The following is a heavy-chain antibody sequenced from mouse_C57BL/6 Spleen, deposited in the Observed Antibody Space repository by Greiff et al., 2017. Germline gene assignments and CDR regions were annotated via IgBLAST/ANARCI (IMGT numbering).Heavy chain of an antibody. CDR2: IRNKANGYTT. CDR1: GFTFTDYY. Sequence: EVQLVESGGGLVQPGGSLSLSCAASGFTFTDYYMSWVRQPPGKALEWLGFIRNKANGYTTEYSASVKGRFTISRDNSQSILYLQMNALGAEDSATYYCARYKGYLDYWGQGTTLTVSS. CDR3: ARYKGYLDY. V-gene: IGHV7-3*01. J-gene: IGHJ2*01.